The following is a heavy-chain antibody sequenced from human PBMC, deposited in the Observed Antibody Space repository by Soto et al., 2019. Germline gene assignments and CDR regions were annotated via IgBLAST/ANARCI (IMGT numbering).Heavy chain of an antibody. CDR1: GFTFTSSA. V-gene: IGHV1-58*01. Sequence: ASVKVSCKASGFTFTSSAVQWVRQARGQRLEWVGWIVVGSGNTNYAQKFQERVTITRDMSTSTAYMELSSLRSEDTAVYYCAADYGDYSYYYYYYGMDVWGQGTTVTVSS. D-gene: IGHD4-17*01. CDR2: IVVGSGNT. J-gene: IGHJ6*02. CDR3: AADYGDYSYYYYYYGMDV.